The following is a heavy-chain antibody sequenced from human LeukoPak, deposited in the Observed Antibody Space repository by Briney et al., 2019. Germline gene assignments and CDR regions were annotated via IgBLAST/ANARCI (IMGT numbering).Heavy chain of an antibody. CDR2: INTDGGST. J-gene: IGHJ4*02. D-gene: IGHD5-24*01. CDR1: GFTFSVYA. CDR3: ARRERDGYNYFDH. Sequence: PGGSLRLSCAVSGFTFSVYAMHWVRQAPGKGLEHVSTINTDGGSTYYAKSVKGRFTISRDNSKNTLYLQMGSLRAEDMAVYYCARRERDGYNYFDHWGQGTLVTVSS. V-gene: IGHV3-64*01.